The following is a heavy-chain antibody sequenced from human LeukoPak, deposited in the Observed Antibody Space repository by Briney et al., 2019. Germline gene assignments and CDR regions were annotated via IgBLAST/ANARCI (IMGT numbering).Heavy chain of an antibody. D-gene: IGHD6-13*01. CDR1: GFTFDDYA. Sequence: GRSLRLSCAASGFTFDDYAMHRVRHAPGKGLEWVSGISWNSGSIGYADSVKGRFTISRDNAKNSLYLQMNSLRAEDTALYYCAKDIAAAGRCLDYWGQGTLVTVSS. CDR2: ISWNSGSI. J-gene: IGHJ4*02. V-gene: IGHV3-9*01. CDR3: AKDIAAAGRCLDY.